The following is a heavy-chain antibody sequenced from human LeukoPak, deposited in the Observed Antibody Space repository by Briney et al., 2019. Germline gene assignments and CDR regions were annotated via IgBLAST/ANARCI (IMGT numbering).Heavy chain of an antibody. V-gene: IGHV3-30*02. CDR1: GYIFNSFG. Sequence: PGGSLRLSCAASGYIFNSFGMHWVRQAPGKGLEWVAFIRYDGSFKYYADSAKGRFTISRDNSKNTLYLQMNSLRPEDTAVYYCAKAGQQLALDYWGQGTLVTVSS. CDR2: IRYDGSFK. J-gene: IGHJ4*02. D-gene: IGHD6-13*01. CDR3: AKAGQQLALDY.